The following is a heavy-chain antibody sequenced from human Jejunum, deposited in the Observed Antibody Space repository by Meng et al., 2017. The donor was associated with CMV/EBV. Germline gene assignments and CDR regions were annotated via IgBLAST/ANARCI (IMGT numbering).Heavy chain of an antibody. Sequence: VARCSIGLFGYSWAWIRRPPGRGLEWIGVIYYSGGTHYSPSLKSRVSISVDTSKNHLSLMLSSVTAADTAVYYCARLFGYSYGAIEYWGQGTLVTVSS. J-gene: IGHJ4*02. CDR1: RCSIGLFGYS. D-gene: IGHD5-18*01. CDR3: ARLFGYSYGAIEY. CDR2: IYYSGGT. V-gene: IGHV4-39*02.